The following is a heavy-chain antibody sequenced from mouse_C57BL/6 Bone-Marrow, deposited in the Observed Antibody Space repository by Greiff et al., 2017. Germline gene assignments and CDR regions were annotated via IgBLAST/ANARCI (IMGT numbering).Heavy chain of an antibody. V-gene: IGHV1-52*01. D-gene: IGHD2-2*01. Sequence: QVQLQQSGAELVRPGSSVKLSCTASGYTFTSYWMHWVKQRPIQGLEWIGNIDPSDSETHYNQKFKDKATLTVDKSSSTAYMQLSSLTSEDAAVYYRARGGWLRRVWFAYWGQGTLVTVSA. J-gene: IGHJ3*01. CDR1: GYTFTSYW. CDR2: IDPSDSET. CDR3: ARGGWLRRVWFAY.